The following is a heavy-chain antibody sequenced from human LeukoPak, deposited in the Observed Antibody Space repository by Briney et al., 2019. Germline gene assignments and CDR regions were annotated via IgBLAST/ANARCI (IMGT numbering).Heavy chain of an antibody. J-gene: IGHJ4*02. D-gene: IGHD3-22*01. V-gene: IGHV3-23*01. CDR2: ISGSGGNT. Sequence: PGGSLRLSCAASGFTFSNYAMSWVRQAPGKGLEWVSAISGSGGNTYYADSVEGRFTISRDNSKNTLYLQMDRLRVEDAAVYYCVKDGGIVVVITFDYWGQGTLVTVSS. CDR1: GFTFSNYA. CDR3: VKDGGIVVVITFDY.